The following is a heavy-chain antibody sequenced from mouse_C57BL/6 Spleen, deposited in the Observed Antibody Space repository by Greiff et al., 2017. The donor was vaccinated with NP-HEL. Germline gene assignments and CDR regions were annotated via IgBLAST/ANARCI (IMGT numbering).Heavy chain of an antibody. CDR1: GFTFTDYY. J-gene: IGHJ3*01. Sequence: EVKLMESGGGLVQPGGSLSLSCAASGFTFTDYYMSWVRQPPGKALEWLGFIRNKANGYTTEYRASVKGRFTISRDNSQSILYLQMNALRAEDSATYYCARSLHYWGQGTMVTVSA. D-gene: IGHD2-10*01. V-gene: IGHV7-3*01. CDR2: IRNKANGYTT. CDR3: ARSLHY.